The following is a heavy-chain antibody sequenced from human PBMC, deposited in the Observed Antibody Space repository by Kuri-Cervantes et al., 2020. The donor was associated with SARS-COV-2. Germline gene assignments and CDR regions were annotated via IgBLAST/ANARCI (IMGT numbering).Heavy chain of an antibody. V-gene: IGHV3-21*01. J-gene: IGHJ4*02. CDR3: AKDQHGIVVVVAAIDY. CDR2: ISSSSSYI. CDR1: GFTVSSNY. D-gene: IGHD2-15*01. Sequence: GESLKISCAASGFTVSSNYMSRVRQAPGKGLEWVSSISSSSSYIYYADSVKRRFTISRDNSKNTLYLQMNSLRAEDTAVYYCAKDQHGIVVVVAAIDYWGQGTLVTVSS.